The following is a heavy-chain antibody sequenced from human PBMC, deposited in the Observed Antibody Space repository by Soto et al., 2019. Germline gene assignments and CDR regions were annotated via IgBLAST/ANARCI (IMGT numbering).Heavy chain of an antibody. CDR2: ISSSGSTI. CDR1: GFTFSDYY. J-gene: IGHJ5*02. V-gene: IGHV3-11*01. Sequence: GGSLRLSCAASGFTFSDYYMSWIRQAPGKGLEWVSYISSSGSTIYYADSVKGRFTISRDNAKNSLYLQMNSLRAEDTAVYYCAREGTTTVSYNWFDPWGQGTLVTVSS. D-gene: IGHD4-4*01. CDR3: AREGTTTVSYNWFDP.